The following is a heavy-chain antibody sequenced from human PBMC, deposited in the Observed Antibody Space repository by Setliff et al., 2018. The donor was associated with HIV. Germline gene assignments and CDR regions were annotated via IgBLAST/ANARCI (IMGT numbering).Heavy chain of an antibody. D-gene: IGHD3-22*01. J-gene: IGHJ4*02. CDR1: GGSISSYY. Sequence: PSETLSLTCTVSGGSISSYYWSWIRQPPGKGLEWIGYIYYNGNTNYNPSLKSRVTISVDTSKNQLSLKVTSVTAADTAVYYCARVPGRDYYDTSGDFDYWGLGTLVTVSS. CDR2: IYYNGNT. CDR3: ARVPGRDYYDTSGDFDY. V-gene: IGHV4-59*12.